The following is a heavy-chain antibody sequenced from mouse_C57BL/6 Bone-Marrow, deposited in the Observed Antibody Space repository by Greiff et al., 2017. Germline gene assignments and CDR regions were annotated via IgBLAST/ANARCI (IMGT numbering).Heavy chain of an antibody. Sequence: VQLQQSGPELVKPGASVKISCKASGYTFTDYYINWVKQMPGQGLEWIGWIFPGSGSTYYNEKFNGKASLTVDKSSSTAYMLLCSLNFEDAAVYFCARSIYYYGSSGDWFAYWGQGALVTVSA. CDR2: IFPGSGST. V-gene: IGHV1-75*01. CDR3: ARSIYYYGSSGDWFAY. CDR1: GYTFTDYY. D-gene: IGHD1-1*01. J-gene: IGHJ3*01.